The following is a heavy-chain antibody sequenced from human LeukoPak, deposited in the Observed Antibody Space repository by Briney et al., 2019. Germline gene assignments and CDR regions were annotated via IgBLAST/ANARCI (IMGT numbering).Heavy chain of an antibody. J-gene: IGHJ4*02. CDR3: ATGGGYSLPFDY. Sequence: SETLSLTCTVSGASISSYYWSWIRQPPGKGLEWIGYIYYSGSTNYNPSLKSRVTISVDTSKNQFSLKLSSVTAADTAVYYCATGGGYSLPFDYWGQGTLVTVSS. CDR2: IYYSGST. CDR1: GASISSYY. D-gene: IGHD5-18*01. V-gene: IGHV4-59*01.